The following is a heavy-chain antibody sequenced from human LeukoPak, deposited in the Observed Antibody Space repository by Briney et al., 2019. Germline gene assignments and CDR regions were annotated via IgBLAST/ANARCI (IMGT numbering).Heavy chain of an antibody. CDR3: ARGFDSGRMKRGWFDP. D-gene: IGHD1-26*01. CDR1: GGSISSSSYY. CDR2: IYYSGST. Sequence: SETLSLTCTVSGGSISSSSYYWGWIRQPPGKGLEWIGSIYYSGSTYYNPSLKSRVTITVDTSKNQFSLKLSSVTAADTAVYYCARGFDSGRMKRGWFDPWGQGTLVTVSS. V-gene: IGHV4-39*07. J-gene: IGHJ5*02.